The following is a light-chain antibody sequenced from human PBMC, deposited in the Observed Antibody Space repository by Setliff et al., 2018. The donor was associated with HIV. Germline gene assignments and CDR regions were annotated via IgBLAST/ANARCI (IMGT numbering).Light chain of an antibody. CDR2: GVT. CDR1: GRDIGGYNY. Sequence: QSVLTQPASVSGSPGQSITISCIGTGRDIGGYNYVSWYQQHPGKAPKLIIYGVTKRSSGVSNRFSGSKAGTTASLTISGLQAEDEADYYCSSNTSTSAYVFGTGTKVTVL. CDR3: SSNTSTSAYV. V-gene: IGLV2-14*03. J-gene: IGLJ1*01.